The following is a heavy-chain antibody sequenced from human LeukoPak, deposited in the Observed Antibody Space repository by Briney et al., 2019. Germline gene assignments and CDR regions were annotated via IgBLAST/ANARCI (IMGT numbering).Heavy chain of an antibody. Sequence: PGGSLRLSCAASGFTFSSYGMSWVRQAPGKGLEWVSGINWNGGSTGYADSVKGRFTISRDNAKNSLYLQMNSLRAEDTALYYCARVQAAMGAFDYWGQGTLVTVSS. CDR2: INWNGGST. CDR3: ARVQAAMGAFDY. V-gene: IGHV3-20*04. D-gene: IGHD2-2*01. CDR1: GFTFSSYG. J-gene: IGHJ4*02.